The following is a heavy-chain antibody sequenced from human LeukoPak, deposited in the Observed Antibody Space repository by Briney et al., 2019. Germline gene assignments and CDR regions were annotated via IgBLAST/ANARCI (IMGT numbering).Heavy chain of an antibody. CDR1: GFTFSSYA. Sequence: PGGSLRLSCAASGFTFSSYAMSWVRQAPGKGLEWVSAISGSGGSTPFADSVKGRFTSSRDNSKNTLYLQMNSPRAEDTAVYYCAKAAGDWYYDYWGQGTLVTVSS. D-gene: IGHD3-9*01. CDR2: ISGSGGST. V-gene: IGHV3-23*01. J-gene: IGHJ4*02. CDR3: AKAAGDWYYDY.